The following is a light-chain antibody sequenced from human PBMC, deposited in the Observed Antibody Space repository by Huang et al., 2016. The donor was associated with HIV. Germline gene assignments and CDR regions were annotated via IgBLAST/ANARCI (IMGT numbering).Light chain of an antibody. J-gene: IGKJ2*01. CDR2: WAS. CDR3: QQYYNTPLT. Sequence: DIVMTQSPDSLAVSLGERATINCKSSQSLLYSSNNKNYLAWYQQKPGQPPKLLIYWASTRESGVPDRCTGSGSGTVFTLTISSLQAEDVAVYYCQQYYNTPLTFGQGPNWRSN. V-gene: IGKV4-1*01. CDR1: QSLLYSSNNKNY.